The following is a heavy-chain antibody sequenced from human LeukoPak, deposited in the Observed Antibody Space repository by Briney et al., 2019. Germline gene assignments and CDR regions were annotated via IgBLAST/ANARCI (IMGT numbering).Heavy chain of an antibody. D-gene: IGHD6-19*01. CDR3: AKDYGSIETSSGWSITYYYYYYYMDV. J-gene: IGHJ6*03. CDR2: LRYDGSNK. V-gene: IGHV3-30*02. Sequence: GGSLRLSCAASGFTFSSYGMHWVRQAPGKGLEWVAFLRYDGSNKYYADSVKGRFTISRDNSKNTLYLQMNSLRAEDTAVYYCAKDYGSIETSSGWSITYYYYYYYMDVWGKGTTVTVSS. CDR1: GFTFSSYG.